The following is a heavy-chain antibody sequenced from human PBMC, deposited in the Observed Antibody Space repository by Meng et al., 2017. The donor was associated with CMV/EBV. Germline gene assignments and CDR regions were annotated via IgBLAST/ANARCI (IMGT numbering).Heavy chain of an antibody. J-gene: IGHJ6*02. CDR2: INPNSGGT. D-gene: IGHD2-2*01. Sequence: ASVKVSCKASGYTFTGYYMHWVRQAPGQGLEWMGWINPNSGGTNYAQKFQGRVTMTRDTSISTAYMELSRLRSDDTAVYYCARDGGYCSSTSCSLEDYYYYGMDVWGQGTTVTVSS. V-gene: IGHV1-2*02. CDR1: GYTFTGYY. CDR3: ARDGGYCSSTSCSLEDYYYYGMDV.